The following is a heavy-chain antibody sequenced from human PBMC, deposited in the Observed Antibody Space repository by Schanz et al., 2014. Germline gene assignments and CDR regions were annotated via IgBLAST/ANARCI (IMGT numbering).Heavy chain of an antibody. V-gene: IGHV3-23*04. CDR1: GFGFSSYS. CDR3: AKSQGSSFDS. D-gene: IGHD6-13*01. CDR2: ISDSGDTA. J-gene: IGHJ4*02. Sequence: EVQLVESGGGLIQPGGSLRLSCAASGFGFSSYSMNWVRQAPGKGLEWVSLISDSGDTAYYADSVKGRFTISRDNSKTTVYLQMNSLRAEDTAVYYCAKSQGSSFDSWGQGTLVIVSS.